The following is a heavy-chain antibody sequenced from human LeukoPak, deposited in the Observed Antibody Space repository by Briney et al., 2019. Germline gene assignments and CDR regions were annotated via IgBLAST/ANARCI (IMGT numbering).Heavy chain of an antibody. Sequence: GRSLRLSCVVSGFTFSGSHISWVRQAPGKGPEWVSVIYIEGYTYYADSVKGRFTISRDNSKNTVYLQMNSLKPEDTAVYYCVRDPRDGYGHFDYWGQGTLVTVSS. CDR3: VRDPRDGYGHFDY. CDR1: GFTFSGSH. CDR2: IYIEGYT. D-gene: IGHD5-24*01. J-gene: IGHJ4*02. V-gene: IGHV3-66*01.